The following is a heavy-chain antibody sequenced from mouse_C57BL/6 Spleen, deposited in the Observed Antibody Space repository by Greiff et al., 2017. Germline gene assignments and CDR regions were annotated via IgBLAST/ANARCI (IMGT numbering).Heavy chain of an antibody. Sequence: VQLVESGAELVKPGASVKLSCKASGYTFTEYTIHWVKQRSGQGLEWIGWFYPGSGSIKYNEKFKDKATLTADKSSSTVYMELSRLTSEDSAVYFCARHEGLYDYDGAWFAYWGQGTLVTVSA. CDR2: FYPGSGSI. CDR1: GYTFTEYT. CDR3: ARHEGLYDYDGAWFAY. V-gene: IGHV1-62-2*01. D-gene: IGHD2-4*01. J-gene: IGHJ3*01.